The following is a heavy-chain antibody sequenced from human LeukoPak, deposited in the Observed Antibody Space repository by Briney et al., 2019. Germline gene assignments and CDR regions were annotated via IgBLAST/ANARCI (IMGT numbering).Heavy chain of an antibody. CDR1: GASISSGDYY. CDR2: IYNSGST. J-gene: IGHJ5*02. V-gene: IGHV4-30-4*01. CDR3: ARAKGPGAHYNWFDP. D-gene: IGHD2-2*01. Sequence: ASETLSLTCTVSGASISSGDYYWSWLRQPPGQGLEWIGYIYNSGSTFYNPSLKSRLTISVDTSKKQFSLKLSSVAAADTAVYYCARAKGPGAHYNWFDPWGQGTLVTVSS.